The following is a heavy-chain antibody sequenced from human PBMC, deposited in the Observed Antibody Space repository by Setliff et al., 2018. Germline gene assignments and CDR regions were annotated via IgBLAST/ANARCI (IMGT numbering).Heavy chain of an antibody. D-gene: IGHD4-17*01. V-gene: IGHV4-59*01. CDR2: IYYSGST. CDR1: GGSISSYY. Sequence: SETLSLTCTVSGGSISSYYWSWIRQPPGKGLEWIGYIYYSGSTNYNPSLKSRVTISVDTSKNQFSLKLSSVTAADTAVYYCARGGSDYLFDSWGQGTLVTVSS. CDR3: ARGGSDYLFDS. J-gene: IGHJ4*02.